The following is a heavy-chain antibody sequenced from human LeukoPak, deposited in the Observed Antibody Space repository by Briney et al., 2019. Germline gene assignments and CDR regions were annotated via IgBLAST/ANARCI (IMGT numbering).Heavy chain of an antibody. J-gene: IGHJ4*02. Sequence: ASVKVSCKPSGYTFTSYGFSWVRQPPGERRKWVGWISAYNGNTNYVQKLQGRVTMSTDTSTSTVYMELRSLRSDDTAVYYCARGGLTESVDYWGQGTLVTVSS. CDR3: ARGGLTESVDY. CDR2: ISAYNGNT. CDR1: GYTFTSYG. V-gene: IGHV1-18*01. D-gene: IGHD3-10*01.